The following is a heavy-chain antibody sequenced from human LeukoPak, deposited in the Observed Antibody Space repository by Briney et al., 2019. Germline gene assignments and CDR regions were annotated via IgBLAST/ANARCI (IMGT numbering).Heavy chain of an antibody. D-gene: IGHD6-19*01. Sequence: GGSLRLSCAASGFTFSDYYMSWIRQAPGKGLEWVSYISSSGSTIYYADSVKGRFTISRDNAKNSLYLQMNSLRAEDTAVYYCAKDYSSGWYEGVDYWGQGTLVTVSS. CDR1: GFTFSDYY. J-gene: IGHJ4*02. CDR3: AKDYSSGWYEGVDY. V-gene: IGHV3-11*01. CDR2: ISSSGSTI.